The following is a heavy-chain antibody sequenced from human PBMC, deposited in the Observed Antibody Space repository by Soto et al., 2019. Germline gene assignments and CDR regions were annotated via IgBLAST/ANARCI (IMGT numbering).Heavy chain of an antibody. V-gene: IGHV3-23*01. CDR3: TKRQVVPTTSLFGTDYYYGLDV. CDR2: ISASGDST. CDR1: GFTFSSID. D-gene: IGHD2-2*01. J-gene: IGHJ6*02. Sequence: GGSLRLSCAASGFTFSSIDMNWVRQAPGKGLEWVSIISASGDSTSYADSVKGRFTVSRDNSENTLYLQMDSLRAEDTAVYYCTKRQVVPTTSLFGTDYYYGLDVWGQGTTVTSP.